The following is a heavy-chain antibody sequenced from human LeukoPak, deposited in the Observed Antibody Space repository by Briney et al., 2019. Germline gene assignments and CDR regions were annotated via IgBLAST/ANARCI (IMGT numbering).Heavy chain of an antibody. J-gene: IGHJ4*02. Sequence: GASVTVSCKASEYTFTSYDINWVRQATGQGLEWMGWMNPNSGNTGYAQKFQGRVTMTRVTSISTAYMELNNLTSEDTAVYYRARGSWGEIAGRKSFEFWGQGSLVTVSS. CDR1: EYTFTSYD. CDR3: ARGSWGEIAGRKSFEF. V-gene: IGHV1-8*01. D-gene: IGHD6-6*01. CDR2: MNPNSGNT.